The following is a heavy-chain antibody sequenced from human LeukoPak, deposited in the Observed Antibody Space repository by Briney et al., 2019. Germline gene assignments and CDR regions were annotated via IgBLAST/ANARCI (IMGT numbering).Heavy chain of an antibody. D-gene: IGHD2-15*01. J-gene: IGHJ6*03. V-gene: IGHV4-4*07. CDR2: IYSSGST. CDR1: GGSVSSYY. CDR3: ARGSGPYYYYYMDV. Sequence: SETLSLSCTVSGGSVSSYYWSWIRQPAGKGLEWIGHIYSSGSTNCNPSLKSRVTMSVDTSKNQVSLKLSSVTAADTAVYYCARGSGPYYYYYMDVWGKGTTVTVSS.